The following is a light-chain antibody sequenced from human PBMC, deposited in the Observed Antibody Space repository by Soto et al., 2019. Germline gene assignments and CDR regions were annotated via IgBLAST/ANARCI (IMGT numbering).Light chain of an antibody. CDR1: QGINNY. Sequence: DIQMTQSPSAMSASVGDRVTITCRASQGINNYLAWFQQKPGKVPKRLIYEVSNLQSGVPSRFSGSGSGTEFTRTISSLQPEDFATYYCLQHNTYPYTFGQGNKLEI. CDR3: LQHNTYPYT. V-gene: IGKV1-17*03. J-gene: IGKJ2*01. CDR2: EVS.